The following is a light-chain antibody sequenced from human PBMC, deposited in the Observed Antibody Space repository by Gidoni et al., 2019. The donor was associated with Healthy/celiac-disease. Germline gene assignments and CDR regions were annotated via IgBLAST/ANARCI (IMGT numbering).Light chain of an antibody. V-gene: IGKV3-15*01. CDR1: QSVSGN. J-gene: IGKJ1*01. CDR3: QQYNNWTPWT. CDR2: DAS. Sequence: IVITQSLATLSVSPWESAALSCRANQSVSGNLAWYQQKPGQAPRLLIYDASTRATDSPARFSGSGCGTEVTLTISSRQSEDFAVNYCQQYNNWTPWTFGQGTKVEIK.